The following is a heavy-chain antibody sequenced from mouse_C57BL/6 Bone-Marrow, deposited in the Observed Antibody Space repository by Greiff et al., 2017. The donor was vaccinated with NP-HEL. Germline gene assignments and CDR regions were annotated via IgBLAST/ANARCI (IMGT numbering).Heavy chain of an antibody. V-gene: IGHV14-4*01. CDR2: IDPENGDT. D-gene: IGHD3-1*01. CDR3: TTWGLDFDY. J-gene: IGHJ2*01. CDR1: GFNIKDDY. Sequence: EVQLQESGAELVRPRASVKLSCTASGFNIKDDYMHWVKQRPEQGLEWIGWIDPENGDTEYASKFQGKATITADTSSNTAYLQLSSLTSEDTAVYYCTTWGLDFDYWGQGTTLTVSS.